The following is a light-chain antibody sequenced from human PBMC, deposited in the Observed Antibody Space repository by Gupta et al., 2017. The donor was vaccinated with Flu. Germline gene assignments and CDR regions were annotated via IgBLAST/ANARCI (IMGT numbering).Light chain of an antibody. J-gene: IGLJ2*01. CDR3: AAWDDSLNGVV. CDR1: SSNIGSNT. V-gene: IGLV1-44*01. CDR2: SNN. Sequence: QPWLPQPPQPSGPPGPRVPTSCLGSSSNIGSNTVNWYQQLPGTAPKLLIYSNNHRPSGVPDRFSGSNSGTSASLAISGLQSEDEADYYCAAWDDSLNGVVFGGGTKLTVL.